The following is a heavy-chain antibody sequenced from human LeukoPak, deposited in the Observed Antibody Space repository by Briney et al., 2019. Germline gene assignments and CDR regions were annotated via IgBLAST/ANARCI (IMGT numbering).Heavy chain of an antibody. J-gene: IGHJ6*02. V-gene: IGHV4-4*07. D-gene: IGHD3-3*01. Sequence: GSLRLSCAASGFTFNNYAKSWIRQPAGKGLEWIGRIYTSGSTNYNPSLKSRVTMSVDTSKNQFSLKLSSVTAADTAVYYCARRITIFGVVPYGMDVWGQGTTVTVSS. CDR1: GFTFNNYA. CDR2: IYTSGST. CDR3: ARRITIFGVVPYGMDV.